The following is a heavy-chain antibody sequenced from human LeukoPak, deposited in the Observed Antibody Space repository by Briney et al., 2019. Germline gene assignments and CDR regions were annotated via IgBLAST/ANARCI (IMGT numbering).Heavy chain of an antibody. CDR1: GFTFSSYW. J-gene: IGHJ4*02. CDR3: AKIPQVATYTVPNFDF. D-gene: IGHD3-16*01. V-gene: IGHV3-74*01. Sequence: GGSLRLSCAASGFTFSSYWMHWVRHAPGKGLVWVSRINSDGSSTSYADSVKGRFTISRDNSKNTLYLQMNSLRAEDTAVYYCAKIPQVATYTVPNFDFWGQGTLVTVSS. CDR2: INSDGSST.